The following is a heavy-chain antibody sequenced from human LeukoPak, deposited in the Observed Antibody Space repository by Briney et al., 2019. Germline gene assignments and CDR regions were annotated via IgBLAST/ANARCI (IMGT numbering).Heavy chain of an antibody. CDR2: INPSGGST. Sequence: GASVKVSCKASGYTFTSYYIHWVRQAPGQGLEWMGLINPSGGSTNYAQKFQGRVTMTRDTSTSTVYMELSSLRSEDTAVYYCARDLGYYDSSGYSGLDGYWGQGTLVTVSS. J-gene: IGHJ4*02. CDR1: GYTFTSYY. V-gene: IGHV1-46*01. D-gene: IGHD3-22*01. CDR3: ARDLGYYDSSGYSGLDGY.